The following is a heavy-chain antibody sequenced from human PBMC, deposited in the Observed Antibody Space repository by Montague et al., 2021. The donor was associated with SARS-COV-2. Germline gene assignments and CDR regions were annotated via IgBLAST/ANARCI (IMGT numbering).Heavy chain of an antibody. CDR3: ARDGSGYASNYFYVMDV. CDR1: RFTFNTYT. D-gene: IGHD3-22*01. Sequence: SRRLSCAASRFTFNTYTMHWVRQAPGKGLQWVAVISYDGSKKYYIDSVEGRFTISRDNSRNTLSLQMNSLRSEDSAVYYCARDGSGYASNYFYVMDVWGQGTMVTVSS. J-gene: IGHJ6*02. CDR2: ISYDGSKK. V-gene: IGHV3-30*04.